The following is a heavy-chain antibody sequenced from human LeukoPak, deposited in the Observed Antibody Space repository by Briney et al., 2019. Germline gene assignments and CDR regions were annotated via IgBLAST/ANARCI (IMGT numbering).Heavy chain of an antibody. CDR2: IYTTGGT. CDR1: GGSISSYY. D-gene: IGHD5-12*01. CDR3: ARGDTVATGLYDY. V-gene: IGHV4-4*07. Sequence: SETLSLTCTVSGGSISSYYWSWIRQPAGKGLEWIGRIYTTGGTNYNPSLKSRVTISIDKSKNQFSLKLSSVTAADTAVYYCARGDTVATGLYDYWGQGALVTVSS. J-gene: IGHJ4*02.